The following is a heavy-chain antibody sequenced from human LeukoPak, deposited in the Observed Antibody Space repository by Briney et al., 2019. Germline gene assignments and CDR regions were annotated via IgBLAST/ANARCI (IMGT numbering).Heavy chain of an antibody. CDR2: INPNSGGT. Sequence: GASVKVSCKASGYTFTGYYMHWVRQAPGQGLEWMGWINPNSGGTNYAQKFQGRVTMTRDTSISTAYMELSRLRSDDTAVYYCARGQTTVTTDYYYMDVWGKGTTVTVSS. D-gene: IGHD4-17*01. CDR3: ARGQTTVTTDYYYMDV. CDR1: GYTFTGYY. J-gene: IGHJ6*03. V-gene: IGHV1-2*02.